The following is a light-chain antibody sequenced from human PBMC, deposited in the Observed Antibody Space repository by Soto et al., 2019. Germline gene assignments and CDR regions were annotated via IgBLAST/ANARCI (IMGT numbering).Light chain of an antibody. CDR2: DVA. CDR3: VSYTSSTTYV. V-gene: IGLV2-14*03. J-gene: IGLJ1*01. CDR1: SSDVGGSNF. Sequence: TQPASVSDSPGQSITISCTGTSSDVGGSNFVSWYQQHPGKPPKLIIYDVANRPSGVSNRFSGSKSGSTASLIISRLQTEDEADYYCVSYTSSTTYVFGTGTKLTVL.